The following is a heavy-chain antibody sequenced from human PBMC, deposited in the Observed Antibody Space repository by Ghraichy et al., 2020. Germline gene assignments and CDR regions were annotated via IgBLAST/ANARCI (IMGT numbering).Heavy chain of an antibody. CDR3: ARDRIPDARLGELDVGDDP. J-gene: IGHJ5*02. D-gene: IGHD3-16*01. Sequence: GGSLRLSCAASGFIFNSYSMNWVRQAPGKGLEWVSFISSDLNYIYYADSVKGRFTISRDNAKNSLHLQMNSLRAEDTAVYYCARDRIPDARLGELDVGDDPRGQGARVTVSS. CDR2: ISSDLNYI. V-gene: IGHV3-21*01. CDR1: GFIFNSYS.